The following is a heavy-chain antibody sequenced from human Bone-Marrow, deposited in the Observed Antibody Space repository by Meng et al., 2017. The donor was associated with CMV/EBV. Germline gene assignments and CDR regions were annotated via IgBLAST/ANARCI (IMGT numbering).Heavy chain of an antibody. CDR2: INPNSGGT. CDR1: GYTFTGYY. CDR3: ARGRIPAIPLDY. J-gene: IGHJ4*02. Sequence: QVELVQCGAEVKKPGASVKVCCKASGYTFTGYYMHWVRQAPGQGLEWMGWINPNSGGTNYAQKFQGRITMTRDTSISTAYMELSRLRSDDTAVYYCARGRIPAIPLDYWGQGTLVTVSS. V-gene: IGHV1-2*02. D-gene: IGHD2-2*01.